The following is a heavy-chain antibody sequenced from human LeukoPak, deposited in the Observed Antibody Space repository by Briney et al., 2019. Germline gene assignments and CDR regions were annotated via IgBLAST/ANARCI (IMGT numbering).Heavy chain of an antibody. Sequence: PGGSLRLSCAASGFTFSSYAMSWVRQAPGKGLEWVSAISGSGGSTYYADSVKGRFTISRDNSKNTLYLQMNSLRVEDTAVYYCANGYSGYDQPFDYWGQGTLVTVSS. V-gene: IGHV3-23*01. D-gene: IGHD5-12*01. CDR3: ANGYSGYDQPFDY. CDR1: GFTFSSYA. J-gene: IGHJ4*02. CDR2: ISGSGGST.